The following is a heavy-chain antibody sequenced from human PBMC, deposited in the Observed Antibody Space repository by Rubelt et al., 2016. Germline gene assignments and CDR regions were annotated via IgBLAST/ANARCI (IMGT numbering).Heavy chain of an antibody. V-gene: IGHV3-30*04. Sequence: LVESGGGVVQPGRSLRLSCAASGFTFSRYAMHWVRQAPGKGLEWVAVISYDGSHQYYADSVKGRFTISRDNSKNTLYLQMNSLRAEDTAVYYCARAGSNWKIDYWGQGTLVTVSS. CDR3: ARAGSNWKIDY. CDR2: ISYDGSHQ. D-gene: IGHD1-1*01. CDR1: GFTFSRYA. J-gene: IGHJ4*02.